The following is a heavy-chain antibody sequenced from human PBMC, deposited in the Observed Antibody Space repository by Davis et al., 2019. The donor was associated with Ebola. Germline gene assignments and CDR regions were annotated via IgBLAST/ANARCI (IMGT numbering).Heavy chain of an antibody. D-gene: IGHD3-9*01. Sequence: GSLRLSCTVSGGSISSSSYYWGWIRQPPGKGLEWIGSIYYSGSTYYNPSLKSRVTISVDTSKNQFSLKLSSVTAADTAVYYCARHGGPITYYDILTGYFIPAGDYWGQGTLVTVSS. J-gene: IGHJ4*02. V-gene: IGHV4-39*01. CDR1: GGSISSSSYY. CDR2: IYYSGST. CDR3: ARHGGPITYYDILTGYFIPAGDY.